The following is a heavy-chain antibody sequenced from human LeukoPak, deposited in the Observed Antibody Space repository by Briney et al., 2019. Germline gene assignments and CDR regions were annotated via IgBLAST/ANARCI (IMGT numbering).Heavy chain of an antibody. V-gene: IGHV3-48*04. CDR2: ISSRSSTI. Sequence: GGSLRLSCAASGFTFSTYPMNWVRQAPGKGLEWVSYISSRSSTIYYADSVKSRFTISRDNAKNSLYLQMNSLRAEDTAVYYCARGSPTRPFDYWGQGTLVTVSS. D-gene: IGHD3-10*01. CDR1: GFTFSTYP. CDR3: ARGSPTRPFDY. J-gene: IGHJ4*02.